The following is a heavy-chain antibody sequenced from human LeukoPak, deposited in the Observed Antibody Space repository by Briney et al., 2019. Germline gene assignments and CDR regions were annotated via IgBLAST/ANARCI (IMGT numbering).Heavy chain of an antibody. CDR3: ARDWFVVRGVSYYYGMDV. J-gene: IGHJ6*02. CDR2: IYYSGST. Sequence: PSETLSLTCTVSGGSISSINYYWGWIRQPPGKGLEWIGYIYYSGSTNYNPSLKSRVTISVDTSKNQFSLKLSSVTAADTAVYYCARDWFVVRGVSYYYGMDVWGQGTTVTVSS. V-gene: IGHV4-61*01. CDR1: GGSISSINYY. D-gene: IGHD3-10*01.